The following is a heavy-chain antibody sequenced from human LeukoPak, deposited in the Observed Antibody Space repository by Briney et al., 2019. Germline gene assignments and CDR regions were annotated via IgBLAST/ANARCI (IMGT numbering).Heavy chain of an antibody. J-gene: IGHJ3*02. CDR1: GGSISSGSYY. CDR3: ATHYGDYIGVAFDI. Sequence: TSQTLSLTFTVSGGSISSGSYYWSRIRQPAGKGLEWIGRIYTSGSTNYNPSLKSRVTISVDTSKNQFSLKLSSVTAADTAVYYCATHYGDYIGVAFDIWGQGTMVTVSS. V-gene: IGHV4-61*02. D-gene: IGHD4-17*01. CDR2: IYTSGST.